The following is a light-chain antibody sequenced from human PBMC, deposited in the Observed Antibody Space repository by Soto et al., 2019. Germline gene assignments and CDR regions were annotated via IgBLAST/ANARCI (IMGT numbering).Light chain of an antibody. Sequence: QSVLTQPPSVSAAPGQTVTISCSGSSSNIGNNYVSWYQQLPGTAPKLLIYDNNKRPSGIPDRFSGSKSGTSATLGITGLQTGDEAYYYCGTWDSSLSGVVFGGGTKVTVL. CDR3: GTWDSSLSGVV. CDR1: SSNIGNNY. CDR2: DNN. V-gene: IGLV1-51*01. J-gene: IGLJ2*01.